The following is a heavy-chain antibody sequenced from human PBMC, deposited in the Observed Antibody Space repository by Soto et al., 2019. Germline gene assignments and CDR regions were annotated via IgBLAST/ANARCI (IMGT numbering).Heavy chain of an antibody. J-gene: IGHJ1*01. Sequence: PGGSLRLSCAASGFTFSSYAMGWVRQAPGKGLEWVSVISGSGGGTYYADSVKGRFTISRDNSENTLYLQMNGLRADDTAIYYCAKDSRTWAPFSNFQPWGEATLFTVSS. D-gene: IGHD3-16*01. CDR2: ISGSGGGT. CDR1: GFTFSSYA. CDR3: AKDSRTWAPFSNFQP. V-gene: IGHV3-23*01.